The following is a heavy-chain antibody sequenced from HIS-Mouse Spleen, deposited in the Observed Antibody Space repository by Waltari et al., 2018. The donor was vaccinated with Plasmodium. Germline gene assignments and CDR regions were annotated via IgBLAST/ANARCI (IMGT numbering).Heavy chain of an antibody. CDR3: AKEVLGYYDFWSRPDY. CDR1: GFTFSCYG. D-gene: IGHD3-3*01. V-gene: IGHV3-30*18. CDR2: ISYDGSNK. Sequence: QVQLVESGGGVVQPGRSLRLSCAASGFTFSCYGMTWVRQAPGKGLGWVEVISYDGSNKYYADSVKGRFTISRDNSKNTLYLQMNSLRAEDTAVYYCAKEVLGYYDFWSRPDYWGQGTLVTVSS. J-gene: IGHJ4*02.